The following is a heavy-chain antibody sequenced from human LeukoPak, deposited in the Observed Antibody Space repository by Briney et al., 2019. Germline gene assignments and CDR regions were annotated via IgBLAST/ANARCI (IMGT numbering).Heavy chain of an antibody. V-gene: IGHV3-30*04. CDR3: ARGDCSGGSCYLSLTTIDY. CDR1: GFTFSKYA. J-gene: IGHJ4*02. CDR2: ISYDGSNK. D-gene: IGHD2-15*01. Sequence: GGSLRLSCAASGFTFSKYAMHWVRQAPGKGLEWVAVISYDGSNKYYADSVKGRFTISRDNSKNTLYLQMNSLRAEDTAVYYCARGDCSGGSCYLSLTTIDYWGQGTLVTVSS.